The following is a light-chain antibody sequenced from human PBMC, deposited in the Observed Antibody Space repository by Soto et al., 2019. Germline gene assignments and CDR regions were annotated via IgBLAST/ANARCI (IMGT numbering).Light chain of an antibody. CDR1: NRDVGGYNY. V-gene: IGLV2-14*01. Sequence: QSALAQPASVSGSPGQSITISCAGTNRDVGGYNYVSWYQQYPGKAPKLIIYEVTYRPSVVSNRFSGSKSGNTASLTISGLQAEDEADYYCSSYSSSSALDVIFGGGTKVTVL. CDR3: SSYSSSSALDVI. J-gene: IGLJ2*01. CDR2: EVT.